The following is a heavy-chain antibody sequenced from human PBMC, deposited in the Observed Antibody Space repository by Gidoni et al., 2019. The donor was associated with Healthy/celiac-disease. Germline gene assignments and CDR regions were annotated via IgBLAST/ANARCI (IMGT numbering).Heavy chain of an antibody. CDR2: INAGNGNT. Sequence: QVQLVQSGAEVKKPGASVKVSCKASGYTFTSYAMHWVRQAPGQSLEWMGWINAGNGNTKYSQKFQGRVTITRDTSASTAYMELSSLRSEDTAVYYCATPDGSGYDDAFDIWGQGTMVTVSS. D-gene: IGHD3-10*01. V-gene: IGHV1-3*01. J-gene: IGHJ3*02. CDR1: GYTFTSYA. CDR3: ATPDGSGYDDAFDI.